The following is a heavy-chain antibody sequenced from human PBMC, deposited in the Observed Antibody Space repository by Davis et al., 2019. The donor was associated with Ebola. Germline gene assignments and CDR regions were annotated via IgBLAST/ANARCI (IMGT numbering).Heavy chain of an antibody. D-gene: IGHD2-15*01. CDR3: ASFCTVGNCYTSERAFDV. CDR2: ISAYNGNT. V-gene: IGHV1-18*04. Sequence: ASVKVSCKASGYTFTSYGISWVRQAPGQGLEWMGWISAYNGNTNYAQKFQGRVTITADKSTSTAYMELSSLRSEDTAVYFCASFCTVGNCYTSERAFDVWGQGTTVTVSS. J-gene: IGHJ3*01. CDR1: GYTFTSYG.